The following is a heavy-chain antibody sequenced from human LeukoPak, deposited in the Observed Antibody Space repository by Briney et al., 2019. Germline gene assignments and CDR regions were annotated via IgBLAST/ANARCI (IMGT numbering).Heavy chain of an antibody. Sequence: SETLSLTCAVYGGSFSGYYWSWIRQPPGKGLEWIGEINHSGSTNYNPSLKSRVTISVDTSKNQFSLKLSSVTAADMAVYFCTRGGGWLIDFWGRGTLVTVSS. CDR1: GGSFSGYY. V-gene: IGHV4-34*01. J-gene: IGHJ4*02. CDR3: TRGGGWLIDF. D-gene: IGHD5-24*01. CDR2: INHSGST.